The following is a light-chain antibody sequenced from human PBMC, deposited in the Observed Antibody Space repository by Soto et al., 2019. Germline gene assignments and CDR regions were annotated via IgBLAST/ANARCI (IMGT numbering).Light chain of an antibody. CDR2: DVS. J-gene: IGLJ1*01. CDR3: SSYTTSSTLV. Sequence: QSALTQPASVSGSPGQSITIACTGTSSDVGGYNYVSWYQQHPGRAPKLMISDVSNRPSGVSSRFSGSKSVNTASLTISGLQAEDVADYYCSSYTTSSTLVFGTGATLTVL. V-gene: IGLV2-14*01. CDR1: SSDVGGYNY.